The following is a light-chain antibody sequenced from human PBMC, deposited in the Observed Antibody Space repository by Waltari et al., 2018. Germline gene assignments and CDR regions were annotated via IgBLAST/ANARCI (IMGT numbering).Light chain of an antibody. CDR2: GAS. CDR3: QQHNDWPPWT. J-gene: IGKJ1*01. CDR1: QNVGSN. Sequence: EIVMTQSPATLFVAPGERATLSCRASQNVGSNLAWDQQKPGQAPRLRIYGASTRATGVAARFSGSGSGTEFTLTITSLQSEDFAIYYCQQHNDWPPWTFGQGTKVEIK. V-gene: IGKV3-15*01.